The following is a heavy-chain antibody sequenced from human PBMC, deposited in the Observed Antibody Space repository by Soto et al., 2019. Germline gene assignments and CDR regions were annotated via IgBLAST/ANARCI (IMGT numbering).Heavy chain of an antibody. CDR2: ISAYNGNT. Sequence: QVHLVQSGTEVKKPGASVKVSCKASGYIFSSYGISWVRQAPGQGLEWLGWISAYNGNTNYAQKLQGRVTMTTDTSTSRAYMELRSLRSDDTAMYYCARDLGVGIVGATYSFDYWGQGTLVTVCS. D-gene: IGHD1-26*01. J-gene: IGHJ4*02. CDR3: ARDLGVGIVGATYSFDY. CDR1: GYIFSSYG. V-gene: IGHV1-18*01.